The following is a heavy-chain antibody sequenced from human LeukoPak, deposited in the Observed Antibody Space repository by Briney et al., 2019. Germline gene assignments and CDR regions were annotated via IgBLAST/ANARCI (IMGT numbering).Heavy chain of an antibody. J-gene: IGHJ4*02. V-gene: IGHV3-21*01. CDR2: ISSSSSYI. Sequence: RGSLRLSCAASGFTFSSYSMNWVRQAPGKGLEWVSSISSSSSYIYYADSVKGRFTISRDNAKNSLYLQMNSLRAEDTAVYYCAIDLCSSTSCYRSFDYWGQGTLVTVSS. CDR3: AIDLCSSTSCYRSFDY. D-gene: IGHD2-2*01. CDR1: GFTFSSYS.